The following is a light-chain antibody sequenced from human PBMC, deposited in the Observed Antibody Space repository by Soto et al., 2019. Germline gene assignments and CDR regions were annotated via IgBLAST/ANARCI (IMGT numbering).Light chain of an antibody. CDR2: GAS. CDR1: QSVGTN. CDR3: KQSRT. J-gene: IGKJ2*02. V-gene: IGKV3-15*01. Sequence: TVMTQSPSTLSVSPGDRATLSCRASQSVGTNLAWYQQKPGQAPRLLIYGASTRPTGIPARFSGSGSGTEFTLTISSLLSEDFAVYYCKQSRTFGQGTKLESK.